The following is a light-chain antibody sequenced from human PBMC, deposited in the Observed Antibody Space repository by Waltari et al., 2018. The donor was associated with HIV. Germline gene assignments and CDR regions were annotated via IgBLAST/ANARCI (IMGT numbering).Light chain of an antibody. Sequence: PGQSITISCTGTSSDVGSYNLVSCYQQHPGKAPKLMIYEVSKRPSGVSNRFSGSKSGNTASLTISGLQAEDEADYYCCSYAGSSTFYVFGTGTKVTVL. CDR1: SSDVGSYNL. CDR2: EVS. CDR3: CSYAGSSTFYV. V-gene: IGLV2-23*02. J-gene: IGLJ1*01.